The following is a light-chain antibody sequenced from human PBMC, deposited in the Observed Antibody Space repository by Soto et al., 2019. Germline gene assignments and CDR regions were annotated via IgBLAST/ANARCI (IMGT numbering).Light chain of an antibody. CDR1: SSDIGTYNR. CDR3: SSYTTSSTYV. J-gene: IGLJ1*01. Sequence: QSDLTQPPSVSGSPGQSVAFSCTGTSSDIGTYNRVSWYQQPPGTAPKLMIYDVNNRPSGVPDRFSGSKSGNTASLTISGLQAEDEADYYCSSYTTSSTYVFGTGTKLTVL. V-gene: IGLV2-18*02. CDR2: DVN.